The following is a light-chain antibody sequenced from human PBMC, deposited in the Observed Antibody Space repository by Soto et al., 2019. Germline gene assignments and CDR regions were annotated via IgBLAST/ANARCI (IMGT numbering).Light chain of an antibody. CDR1: QSISRY. V-gene: IGKV1-39*01. Sequence: DIQMTQSPSSLSASVGDRVTITCRASQSISRYLNWYQQRPGKAPKFLIYAASSLQSGVPSRFSGSGFGTDFTLTIRSLQPEDFATYYCKQSHSTPLTFGGGTKVDIK. J-gene: IGKJ4*01. CDR3: KQSHSTPLT. CDR2: AAS.